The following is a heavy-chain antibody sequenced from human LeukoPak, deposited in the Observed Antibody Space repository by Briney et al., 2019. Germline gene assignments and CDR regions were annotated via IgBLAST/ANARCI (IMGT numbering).Heavy chain of an antibody. CDR1: GGSISSSSYY. D-gene: IGHD6-13*01. CDR3: ARSVTAAGTPDY. V-gene: IGHV4-39*07. CDR2: INYSGST. Sequence: SETLSLTCTVSGGSISSSSYYWGWIRQPPGKGLEWIGSINYSGSTYYNPSLRSRVTISVDTSKNQFSLKLSSVTAADTAVYYCARSVTAAGTPDYWGQGTLVTVSS. J-gene: IGHJ4*02.